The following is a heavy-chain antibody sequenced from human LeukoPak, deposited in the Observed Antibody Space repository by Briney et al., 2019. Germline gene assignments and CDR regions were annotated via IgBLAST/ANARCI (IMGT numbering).Heavy chain of an antibody. CDR1: GFALSNNY. J-gene: IGHJ4*02. V-gene: IGHV3-53*01. D-gene: IGHD1-26*01. CDR3: AREWAN. Sequence: GGSLRLSCVVFGFALSNNYLSWVRQAPGKGLEWVSVINNVGATFYADSVRGRFTISRDNSKNTLLLQMSSLRVEDTAVYYCAREWANWGQGTLVTVSS. CDR2: INNVGAT.